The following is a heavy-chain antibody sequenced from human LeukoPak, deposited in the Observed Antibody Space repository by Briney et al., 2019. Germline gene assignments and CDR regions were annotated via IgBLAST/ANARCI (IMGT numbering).Heavy chain of an antibody. CDR3: ARERMVFDSSGYYYDNWFDP. CDR2: IYYSGGT. V-gene: IGHV4-39*07. J-gene: IGHJ5*02. CDR1: GGSISSSSYY. Sequence: SETLSLTCTVSGGSISSSSYYWGWIRQPPGKGLEWIGSIYYSGGTYYSPSLKSRVTISVDTSKNQFSLKLSSVTAADTAVYCCARERMVFDSSGYYYDNWFDPWGQGTLVTVSS. D-gene: IGHD3-22*01.